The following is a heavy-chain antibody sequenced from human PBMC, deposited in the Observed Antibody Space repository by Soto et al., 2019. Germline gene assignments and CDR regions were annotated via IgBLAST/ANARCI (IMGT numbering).Heavy chain of an antibody. CDR1: GCSINKYY. V-gene: IGHV4-59*08. Sequence: ASEALALTWSGSGCSINKYYWIWFRQPPGKGLEWIGYIYSTGRTYYSPSHKSRVTMSVDTSKNQFSLKVNSVTAADTAVYYCARRVVRGVTNWFDRWGQGTLVT. J-gene: IGHJ5*02. D-gene: IGHD3-10*01. CDR2: IYSTGRT. CDR3: ARRVVRGVTNWFDR.